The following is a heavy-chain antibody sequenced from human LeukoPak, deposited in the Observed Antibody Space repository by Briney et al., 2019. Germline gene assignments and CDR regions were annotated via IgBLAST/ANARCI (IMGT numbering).Heavy chain of an antibody. D-gene: IGHD2-15*01. Sequence: ASVKVSCKASGYTFTSYGISWVRQAPGQGLEWMGWISAYNGNTNYAQKLQGRVTMTTDTSTSTAYMELRSLRSDDTAVYYCARDIYCSGGSCPKPPYGEYNWFDPWGQGTLVTVSS. V-gene: IGHV1-18*01. CDR2: ISAYNGNT. CDR3: ARDIYCSGGSCPKPPYGEYNWFDP. J-gene: IGHJ5*02. CDR1: GYTFTSYG.